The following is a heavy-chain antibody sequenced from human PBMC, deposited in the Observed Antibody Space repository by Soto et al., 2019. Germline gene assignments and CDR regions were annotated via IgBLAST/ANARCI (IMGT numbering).Heavy chain of an antibody. CDR3: AREEGYGGNSF. CDR1: GGSISSSSYY. V-gene: IGHV4-39*01. Sequence: QLQLQESGPGLVKPSETLSLTCTVSGGSISSSSYYWGWIRQPPGKGLEWIGSIYYSGSTYYNPPLKSRVTISVDTSKNQFSLKLSSVTAADTAVYYCAREEGYGGNSFGGQGTLVTVSS. J-gene: IGHJ4*02. D-gene: IGHD2-21*02. CDR2: IYYSGST.